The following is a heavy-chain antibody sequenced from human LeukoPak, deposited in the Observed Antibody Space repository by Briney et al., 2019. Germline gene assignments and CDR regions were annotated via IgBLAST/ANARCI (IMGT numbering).Heavy chain of an antibody. J-gene: IGHJ6*02. CDR3: ARVTTAYYYYGMDV. CDR2: IYYSGST. CDR1: GGSISSGGYY. V-gene: IGHV4-31*03. D-gene: IGHD4-17*01. Sequence: SETLSLTCTVSGGSISSGGYYWSWIRQHPGKGLEWIGYIYYSGSTYYNPSLKGRVTISVDTSKNQFSLKLSSVTAADTAVYYCARVTTAYYYYGMDVWGQGTTVTVSS.